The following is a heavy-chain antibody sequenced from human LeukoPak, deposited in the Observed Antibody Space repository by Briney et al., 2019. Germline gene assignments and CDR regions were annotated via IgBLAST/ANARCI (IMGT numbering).Heavy chain of an antibody. V-gene: IGHV1-69*04. J-gene: IGHJ4*02. CDR3: ARAVQLERRYFDY. CDR1: GGTFSSYA. CDR2: IIPILGIA. Sequence: VKVSCKASGGTFSSYAISWVRQAPGQGLEWMGRIIPILGIANYAQKFQGRVTITANKSTSTAYMELSSLRSEDTAVYYCARAVQLERRYFDYWGQGTLVTVSS. D-gene: IGHD1-1*01.